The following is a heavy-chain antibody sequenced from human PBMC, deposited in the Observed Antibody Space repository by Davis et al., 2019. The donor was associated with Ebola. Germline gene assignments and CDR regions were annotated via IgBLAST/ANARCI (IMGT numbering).Heavy chain of an antibody. V-gene: IGHV3-15*01. D-gene: IGHD2-2*01. J-gene: IGHJ4*02. CDR1: GGSFSGYY. Sequence: PSETLSLTCAVYGGSFSGYYWSWIRQPPGKGLEWVGRIKSKTDGGTTDYAAPVKGRFTISRDDSKNTLYLQMNSLKTEDTAVYYCTTERGVLLYGDYWGQGTLVTVSS. CDR2: IKSKTDGGTT. CDR3: TTERGVLLYGDY.